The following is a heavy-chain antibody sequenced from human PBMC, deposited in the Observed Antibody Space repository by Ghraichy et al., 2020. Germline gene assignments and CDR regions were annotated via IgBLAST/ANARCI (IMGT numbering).Heavy chain of an antibody. CDR1: GVFVTSGVHS. CDR3: AIVRLVRGWHDP. J-gene: IGHJ5*02. CDR2: IYHSGST. Sequence: LRLSCSVSGVFVTSGVHSWIWLRPPPGKGLEWIGYIYHSGSTSYNPSLKSRVSISIDKSRNQFSLQLNSVTAADTAVYYCAIVRLVRGWHDPWGQGILVTVSS. D-gene: IGHD6-19*01. V-gene: IGHV4-30-2*01.